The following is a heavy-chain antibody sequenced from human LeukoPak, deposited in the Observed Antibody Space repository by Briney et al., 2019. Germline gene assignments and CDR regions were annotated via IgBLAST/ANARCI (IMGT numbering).Heavy chain of an antibody. D-gene: IGHD3-10*01. J-gene: IGHJ6*02. CDR2: FDPEDGET. V-gene: IGHV1-24*01. Sequence: ASVNVSCKVSGYTLTELSMHWVRQAPGKGLEWMGGFDPEDGETIYAQKFQGRVTMTEDTSTDTAYMELSSLRSEDTAVYYCATASMVRGEYYYYYGMDVWGQGTTVTVSS. CDR3: ATASMVRGEYYYYYGMDV. CDR1: GYTLTELS.